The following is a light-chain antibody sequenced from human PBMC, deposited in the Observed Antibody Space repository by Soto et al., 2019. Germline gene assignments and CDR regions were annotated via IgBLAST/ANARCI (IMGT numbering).Light chain of an antibody. CDR2: GAS. CDR3: HQRNQ. V-gene: IGKV3-20*01. Sequence: ELVLTQSPGTLSLSPGERSTLSCRASQSVSSSYLAWYQQKPGQAPRLLIYGASSRATGIPDRFSGSGSGTDFTLTISSLEPEDFAMYYCHQRNQFGQGTRLDIK. CDR1: QSVSSSY. J-gene: IGKJ5*01.